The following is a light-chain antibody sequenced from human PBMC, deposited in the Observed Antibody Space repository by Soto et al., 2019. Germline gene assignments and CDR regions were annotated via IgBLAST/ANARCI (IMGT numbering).Light chain of an antibody. Sequence: EIVMTQSPATLSVSPGERATLSCRASQSVSSSYLAWYQQKPGQAPRLLIFGVSNRAAGIPARFSGSGSGTEFTLTISSLQSEDFAVYYCQQYNNWWTFGQGTKVDIK. V-gene: IGKV3-15*01. CDR2: GVS. CDR3: QQYNNWWT. CDR1: QSVSSSY. J-gene: IGKJ1*01.